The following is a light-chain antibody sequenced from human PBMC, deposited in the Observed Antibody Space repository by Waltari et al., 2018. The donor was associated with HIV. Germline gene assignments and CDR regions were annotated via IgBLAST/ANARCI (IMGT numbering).Light chain of an antibody. V-gene: IGLV2-14*01. CDR2: EIT. Sequence: QSALTQPASVSGSPGQSITISCTGPNSDVGGYNYVSWSQPPQGKAPQPLIYEITNRPPGISKRFSGSKSGNKASMTISGLQAEEEADYYRSSYTTTTTVLFGGGTKLTVL. CDR1: NSDVGGYNY. J-gene: IGLJ2*01. CDR3: SSYTTTTTVL.